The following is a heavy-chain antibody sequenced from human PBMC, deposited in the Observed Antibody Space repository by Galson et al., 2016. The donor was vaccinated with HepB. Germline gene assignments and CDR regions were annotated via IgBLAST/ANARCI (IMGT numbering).Heavy chain of an antibody. CDR3: AGDCDITLIVVHYQVPDY. V-gene: IGHV1-46*01. CDR1: GYTLTSYY. CDR2: INPSGGST. J-gene: IGHJ4*02. Sequence: SVKVSCKASGYTLTSYYMHWVRQAPGQGLEWMGIINPSGGSTSYAQQFQDRVTLTRDTSTSTVYMELSSLRSEDTAVYYCAGDCDITLIVVHYQVPDYWGQGTLVTVSS. D-gene: IGHD3-22*01.